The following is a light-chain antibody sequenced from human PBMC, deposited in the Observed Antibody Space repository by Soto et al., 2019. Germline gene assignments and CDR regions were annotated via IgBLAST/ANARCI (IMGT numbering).Light chain of an antibody. V-gene: IGKV3-20*01. J-gene: IGKJ1*01. CDR3: QQYGRSPWT. CDR2: GAS. CDR1: QTVGASY. Sequence: ELVLTQSPDTLSLSPGDRATVSCRASQTVGASYVAWYQHKPGQAPRFLMYGASTRATGIPDRVSGSGSGTEFTLTIDSLEPEDFGLYYCQQYGRSPWTFGQGTKVDIK.